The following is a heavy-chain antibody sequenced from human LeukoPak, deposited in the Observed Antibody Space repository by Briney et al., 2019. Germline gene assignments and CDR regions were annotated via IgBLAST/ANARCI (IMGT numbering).Heavy chain of an antibody. J-gene: IGHJ4*02. CDR3: ARGGAYYYDSSGYYYGY. Sequence: ASVKVSCKASGYTFTIYCMHWVRQAPGQGLEWMGIINPSGGSTSYAQKFQGRVTMTRDTSTSTVYMELSSLRSEDTAVYYCARGGAYYYDSSGYYYGYWGQGTLVTVSS. CDR2: INPSGGST. V-gene: IGHV1-46*01. D-gene: IGHD3-22*01. CDR1: GYTFTIYC.